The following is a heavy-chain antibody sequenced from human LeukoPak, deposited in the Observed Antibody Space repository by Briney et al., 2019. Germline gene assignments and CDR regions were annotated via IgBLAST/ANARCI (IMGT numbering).Heavy chain of an antibody. CDR2: ISSGGSTI. D-gene: IGHD1-26*01. CDR1: GFIFGDYN. CDR3: AREPPGNHDDSGHYYAYFDC. J-gene: IGHJ4*02. V-gene: IGHV3-48*02. Sequence: PGGSLRLSCAASGFIFGDYNMNWVRQAPGKGLEWVSYISSGGSTIYYADTVKGRFTISRDNARNSLYLQMNGLTDEDTAVYYCAREPPGNHDDSGHYYAYFDCWGQGALVTVSS.